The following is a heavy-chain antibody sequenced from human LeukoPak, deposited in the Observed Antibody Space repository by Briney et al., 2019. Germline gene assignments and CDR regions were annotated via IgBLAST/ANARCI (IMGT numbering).Heavy chain of an antibody. V-gene: IGHV1-58*02. CDR1: GFTFTSSA. Sequence: SVKVSCKASGFTFTSSAMQWVRQARGQRLEWIGWIAVGSANTNNAQKFQERVTMTRDMSTSTAYMELSSLRSEDTAVYYCAAGSIAAAGLFDYWGQGTLVTVSS. CDR3: AAGSIAAAGLFDY. CDR2: IAVGSANT. J-gene: IGHJ4*02. D-gene: IGHD6-13*01.